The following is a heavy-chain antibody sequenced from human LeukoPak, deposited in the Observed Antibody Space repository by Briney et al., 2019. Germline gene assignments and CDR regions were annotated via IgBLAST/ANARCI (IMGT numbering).Heavy chain of an antibody. CDR1: GFTFSSYA. CDR2: ISYDASNK. D-gene: IGHD3-10*01. CDR3: AVASSPYYYGSGKY. J-gene: IGHJ4*02. Sequence: PGGSLRLSCAASGFTFSSYAMHWVRQAPGKGLEWVAVISYDASNKYYADSVKGRFTISRDNSKNTLYLQMNSLRAEDTAVYYCAVASSPYYYGSGKYWGQGTLVTVSS. V-gene: IGHV3-30*04.